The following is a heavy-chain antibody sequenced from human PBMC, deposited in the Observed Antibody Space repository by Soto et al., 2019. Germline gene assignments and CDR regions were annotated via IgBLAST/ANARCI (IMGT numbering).Heavy chain of an antibody. J-gene: IGHJ4*02. D-gene: IGHD3-22*01. V-gene: IGHV1-24*01. CDR1: GYTLTELS. Sequence: ASVRVSCKVSGYTLTELSMHWVRQAPGKGLEWMGGFDPEGGETIYAQKFQGRVTMTEDTSTDTAYMELSSLRSEDTAVYYCATDRTYYYDSSGPFAPLGYWGQGTLFTVT. CDR2: FDPEGGET. CDR3: ATDRTYYYDSSGPFAPLGY.